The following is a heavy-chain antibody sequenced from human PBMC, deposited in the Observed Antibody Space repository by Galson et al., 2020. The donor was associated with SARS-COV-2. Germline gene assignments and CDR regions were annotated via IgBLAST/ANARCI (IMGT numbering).Heavy chain of an antibody. J-gene: IGHJ4*02. Sequence: SQTLSLTCAVSGGSISSGGYSWSWIRQPPGKGLEWIGYIYHSGSTYYNPSLKSRVTISVDRSKNQFSLKLSSVTAADTAVYYCAREGAQEGHDYWGQGTLVTVSS. CDR3: AREGAQEGHDY. V-gene: IGHV4-30-2*01. CDR2: IYHSGST. CDR1: GGSISSGGYS.